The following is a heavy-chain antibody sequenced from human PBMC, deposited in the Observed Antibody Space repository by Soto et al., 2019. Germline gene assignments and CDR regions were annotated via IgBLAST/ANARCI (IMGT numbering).Heavy chain of an antibody. D-gene: IGHD3-3*01. CDR1: GFTVGDDA. Sequence: GGPLRLSCTTSGFTVGDDAMSWVRQAPGKGLEWVGFIRSKAYGGTTEYAASVKGRFTISRDDSKSIAYLQMNSLKTEDTAVYYCTRFLEWLSYYFDYWGQGTLVTVSS. CDR2: IRSKAYGGTT. CDR3: TRFLEWLSYYFDY. V-gene: IGHV3-49*04. J-gene: IGHJ4*02.